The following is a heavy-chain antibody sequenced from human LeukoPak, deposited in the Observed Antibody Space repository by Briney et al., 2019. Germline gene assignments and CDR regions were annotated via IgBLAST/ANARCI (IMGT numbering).Heavy chain of an antibody. D-gene: IGHD6-13*01. V-gene: IGHV4-30-4*01. CDR1: GGSISSGDYY. CDR3: ARHGIYSNSWYEDFFDY. Sequence: SETLSLTCTVSGGSISSGDYYWSWIRQPPGKGLEWIGYIYYSGSTNYNPSLKSRVTISVDTSKNQFSLKLSSVTAADTAVYYCARHGIYSNSWYEDFFDYWGQGTLVTVSS. CDR2: IYYSGST. J-gene: IGHJ4*02.